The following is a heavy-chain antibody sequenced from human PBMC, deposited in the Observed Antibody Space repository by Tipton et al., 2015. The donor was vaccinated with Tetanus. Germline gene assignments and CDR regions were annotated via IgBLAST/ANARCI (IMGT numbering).Heavy chain of an antibody. CDR2: ISSTGNPR. J-gene: IGHJ3*01. Sequence: LSLTCTASGFTFSDYSMNWVRQAPGKGLEWVSYISSTGNPRYYADFGQGRFTISRDSAKNSLYLEMNSLRDDDTAVHYCARVRQELAHDAFDLWGQGTLVTVSS. D-gene: IGHD1-1*01. CDR3: ARVRQELAHDAFDL. CDR1: GFTFSDYS. V-gene: IGHV3-48*02.